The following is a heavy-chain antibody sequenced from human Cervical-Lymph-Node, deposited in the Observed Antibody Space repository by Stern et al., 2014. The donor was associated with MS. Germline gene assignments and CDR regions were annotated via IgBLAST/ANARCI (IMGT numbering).Heavy chain of an antibody. CDR1: GFTFSTYA. CDR2: VSYDGTQR. Sequence: QVQLVQSGGGVVQPVRSLSLSCVASGFTFSTYAMHWVRQAPGKGLAWVAFVSYDGTQRNSTDSVKARFTISRDNSKNTLYLHMNSLRDEDTAVYFCARGGRGVGLEYWGQGALVTVSS. J-gene: IGHJ4*02. D-gene: IGHD3-10*01. CDR3: ARGGRGVGLEY. V-gene: IGHV3-30-3*01.